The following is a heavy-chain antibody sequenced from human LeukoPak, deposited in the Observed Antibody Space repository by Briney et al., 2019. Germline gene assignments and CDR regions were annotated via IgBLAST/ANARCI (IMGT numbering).Heavy chain of an antibody. V-gene: IGHV4-59*12. D-gene: IGHD3-10*01. CDR2: IYYSGST. J-gene: IGHJ3*02. CDR3: ARGSQVTLDAFDI. Sequence: SSETLSLTCTVSGGSISSYYWSWIRQPPGKGLEWIGYIYYSGSTNYNPSLKSRVTISVDTSKNQFSLKLSSVTAADTAVYYCARGSQVTLDAFDIWGQGTMVTVSS. CDR1: GGSISSYY.